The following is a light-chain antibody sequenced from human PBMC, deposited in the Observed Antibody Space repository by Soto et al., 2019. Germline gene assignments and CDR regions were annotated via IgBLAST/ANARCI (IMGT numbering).Light chain of an antibody. CDR3: QQYNSLWT. J-gene: IGKJ1*01. V-gene: IGKV1-5*03. Sequence: DIQMTQSPSTLSASVGDRVTITCRASQSISSWLAWYQQKPGKAPKLLIYKAYSLESGVTSRFSGSGSGTEVTLTISSLQPDDFATYYCQQYNSLWTFGQGTKVEIK. CDR2: KAY. CDR1: QSISSW.